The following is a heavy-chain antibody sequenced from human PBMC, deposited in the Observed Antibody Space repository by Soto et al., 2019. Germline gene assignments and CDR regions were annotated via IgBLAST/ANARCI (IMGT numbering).Heavy chain of an antibody. D-gene: IGHD2-15*01. CDR3: ARDPVAGGYYYYYGMDV. CDR1: GFTVSSNY. Sequence: SGGSLRISCAASGFTVSSNYMSWVRQAPGRGLEWVSIIYTGGSTYYADFVKGRFTISRDNSKNTLYLEMNILRAEDTAVYYCARDPVAGGYYYYYGMDVWGQGTTVTVSS. CDR2: IYTGGST. V-gene: IGHV3-53*01. J-gene: IGHJ6*02.